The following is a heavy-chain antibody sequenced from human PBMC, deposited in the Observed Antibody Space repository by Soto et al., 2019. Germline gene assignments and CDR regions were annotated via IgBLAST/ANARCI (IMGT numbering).Heavy chain of an antibody. CDR1: GFTFSSYG. CDR2: ISYDGSNK. J-gene: IGHJ4*02. CDR3: AKGLDTISPGYY. Sequence: GGSLRLSCAASGFTFSSYGMHWVRQAPGKGLEWVAVISYDGSNKYYADSVKGRFTISRDNSKNTLYLQMNSLRAEDTAVYYGAKGLDTISPGYYWGQGTLVTVSS. D-gene: IGHD3-9*01. V-gene: IGHV3-30*18.